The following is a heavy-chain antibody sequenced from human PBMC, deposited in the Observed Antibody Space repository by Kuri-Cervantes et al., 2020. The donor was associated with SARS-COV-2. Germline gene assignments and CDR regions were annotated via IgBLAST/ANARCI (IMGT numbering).Heavy chain of an antibody. V-gene: IGHV1-69*06. CDR3: ARGLDIAARPVFYYGMDV. CDR2: IIPIFGTA. D-gene: IGHD6-6*01. J-gene: IGHJ6*02. CDR1: GGTFSSYA. Sequence: SVKVSCKASGGTFSSYAISWVRQAPGQGLEWMGGIIPIFGTANYAQKFQGRVTITADKSTSTAYMELSSLRSEDTAVYYCARGLDIAARPVFYYGMDVWGQGTTVTVSS.